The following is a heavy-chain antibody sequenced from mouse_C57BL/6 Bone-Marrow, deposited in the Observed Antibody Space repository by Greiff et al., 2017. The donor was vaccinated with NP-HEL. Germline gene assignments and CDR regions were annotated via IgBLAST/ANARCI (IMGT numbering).Heavy chain of an antibody. CDR3: ARDGGPPEGFAY. V-gene: IGHV1-64*01. CDR1: GYTFTSYW. CDR2: IHPNSGST. Sequence: QVQLQQPGAELVKPGASVKLSCKASGYTFTSYWMHWVKQRPGQGLEWIGMIHPNSGSTNYNEKFKSKATLTVDKSSSTAYTQLSSLTSEDSAVYYCARDGGPPEGFAYWGQGTLVTVSA. D-gene: IGHD2-3*01. J-gene: IGHJ3*01.